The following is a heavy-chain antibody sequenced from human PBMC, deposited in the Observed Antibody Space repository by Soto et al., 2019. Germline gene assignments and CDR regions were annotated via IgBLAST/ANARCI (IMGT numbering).Heavy chain of an antibody. V-gene: IGHV3-23*01. CDR3: AKDVGSGWPRGEDY. D-gene: IGHD6-19*01. J-gene: IGHJ4*02. CDR1: GFTFSSYA. Sequence: EVQLLESGGGLVQPGGSLILSCASSGFTFSSYAMGYVRQAPGKGLEWVSAISGSGGSTYYADSVKGRFTISRDNSKNTLYLQMNSLRAEDTAVYYCAKDVGSGWPRGEDYWGQGTLVTVSS. CDR2: ISGSGGST.